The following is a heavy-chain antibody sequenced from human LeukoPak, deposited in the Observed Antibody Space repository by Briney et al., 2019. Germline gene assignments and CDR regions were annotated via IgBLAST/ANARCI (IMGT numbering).Heavy chain of an antibody. CDR2: IGTRGDT. J-gene: IGHJ6*02. CDR1: GLTLSRYD. V-gene: IGHV3-13*01. Sequence: GGSLRLSCAASGLTLSRYDMHWVRQATGEGLEWVSAIGTRGDTYYAGSVKGRFTMSRENAKNSLYLQMNSLSAGDTAVYYCVRAPPFSSASWGYYGMDVWGQGTTVTVSS. CDR3: VRAPPFSSASWGYYGMDV. D-gene: IGHD6-19*01.